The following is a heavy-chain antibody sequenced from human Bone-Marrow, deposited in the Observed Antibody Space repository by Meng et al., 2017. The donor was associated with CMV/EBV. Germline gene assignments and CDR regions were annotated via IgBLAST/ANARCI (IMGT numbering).Heavy chain of an antibody. J-gene: IGHJ4*02. CDR2: IYYSGST. CDR3: ARAPSWGYFDY. CDR1: GGSISSYY. D-gene: IGHD7-27*01. Sequence: GSLRLSCTVSGGSISSYYWSWIRQHPGKGLEWIGYIYYSGSTNYNPSLKSRVTISVDTSKNQFSLKLSSVTAADTAVYYCARAPSWGYFDYWGQGTLVTVYS. V-gene: IGHV4-59*01.